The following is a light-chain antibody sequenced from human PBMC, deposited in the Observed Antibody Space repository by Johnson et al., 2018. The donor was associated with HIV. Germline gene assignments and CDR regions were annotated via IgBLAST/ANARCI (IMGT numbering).Light chain of an antibody. V-gene: IGLV1-51*01. J-gene: IGLJ1*01. CDR2: DNN. CDR3: GTWDSSLDYV. Sequence: QSVLTQPPSVSAAPGQKVTISCSGSSSNIGNNYVSWYQQLPGTAPKLLIYDNNKRPSGIPDRFSGSKSGTSATLGITGLQTGDEADYYSGTWDSSLDYVFGTGTKVTV. CDR1: SSNIGNNY.